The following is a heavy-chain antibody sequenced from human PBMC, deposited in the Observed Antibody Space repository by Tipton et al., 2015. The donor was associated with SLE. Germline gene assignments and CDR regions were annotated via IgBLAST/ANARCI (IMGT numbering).Heavy chain of an antibody. Sequence: RSLRLSCAASGFTFSNFGMHWVRQAPGKGLEWVAVIWYDGTNKLYADSVKGRFTISRDNSKNTLYLQMNSLRAEDTAVYYCAKPGQLYSSPGDYFDYWGQGTLVTVSS. CDR3: AKPGQLYSSPGDYFDY. CDR2: IWYDGTNK. D-gene: IGHD6-13*01. J-gene: IGHJ4*02. CDR1: GFTFSNFG. V-gene: IGHV3-33*06.